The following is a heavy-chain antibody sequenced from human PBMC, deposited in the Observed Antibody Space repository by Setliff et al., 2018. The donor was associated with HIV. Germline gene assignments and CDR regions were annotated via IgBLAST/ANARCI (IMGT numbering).Heavy chain of an antibody. V-gene: IGHV3-9*01. CDR1: GFTFDDYA. CDR2: ITWNSGSI. Sequence: PGGSLRLSCAASGFTFDDYAIHWVRQAPGKGLEWVSGITWNSGSIGYADSVKGRFTISRDNAENSVYLQMNSLRTEDTAFYYCARLLDYWGQGTLVTVSS. CDR3: ARLLDY. D-gene: IGHD2-21*02. J-gene: IGHJ4*02.